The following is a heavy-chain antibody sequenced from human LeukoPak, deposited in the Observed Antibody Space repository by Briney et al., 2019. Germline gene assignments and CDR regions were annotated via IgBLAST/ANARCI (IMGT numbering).Heavy chain of an antibody. V-gene: IGHV3-7*01. CDR3: ARDLRGVVPAAIRGEDYYDSSGELFDY. CDR1: GFTFSSYW. J-gene: IGHJ4*02. Sequence: GGSLRLSCAASGFTFSSYWVSWVRQALGKGLEWVANIKQDGSEKYYVDSVKGRFTISRDNAKNSLYLQMNSLRAEDTAVYYCARDLRGVVPAAIRGEDYYDSSGELFDYWSQGTLVSVSS. CDR2: IKQDGSEK. D-gene: IGHD3-22*01.